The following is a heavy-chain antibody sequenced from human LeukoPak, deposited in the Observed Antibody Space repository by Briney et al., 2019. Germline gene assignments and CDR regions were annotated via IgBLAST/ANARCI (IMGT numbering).Heavy chain of an antibody. Sequence: SETLSLTCTVSGGSISSGGYYWSWIRQHPGKGLEWIGRIYTSGSTNYNPSLKSRVTMSVDTSKNQFSLKLSSVTAADTAVYYCARDGGYSSGWYAKALFDYWGQGTLVTVSS. CDR1: GGSISSGGYY. D-gene: IGHD6-19*01. V-gene: IGHV4-61*02. J-gene: IGHJ4*02. CDR3: ARDGGYSSGWYAKALFDY. CDR2: IYTSGST.